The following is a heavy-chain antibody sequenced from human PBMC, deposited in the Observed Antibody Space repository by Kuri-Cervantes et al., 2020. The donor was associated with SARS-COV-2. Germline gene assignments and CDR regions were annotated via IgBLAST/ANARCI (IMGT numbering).Heavy chain of an antibody. CDR1: GYTFTGYY. D-gene: IGHD3-3*01. J-gene: IGHJ4*02. CDR3: ARDRRYDFWSGNQDY. V-gene: IGHV1-2*02. CDR2: NNPNSGGT. Sequence: ASVKVSCKASGYTFTGYYMHWVRQAPGQGLEWMGWNNPNSGGTNYAQKFQGRVTMTRDTSISTAYMELSRLRSDDTAVYYCARDRRYDFWSGNQDYWGQGTLVTVSS.